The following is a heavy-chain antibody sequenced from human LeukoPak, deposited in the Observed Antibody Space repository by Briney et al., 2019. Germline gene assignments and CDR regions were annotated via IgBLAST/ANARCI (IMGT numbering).Heavy chain of an antibody. D-gene: IGHD4-23*01. CDR2: IYYTGST. V-gene: IGHV4-39*01. CDR3: ARLHYDGNYGYYYYYMGV. CDR1: GGSISSSNYY. Sequence: KPSETLSLTCTVSGGSISSSNYYWGWIRQPPGKGLEWIGSIYYTGSTYYNPSLKSRVTISVDTSKNQFSLNLSSVTAADTAVYYCARLHYDGNYGYYYYYMGVWGKGTTVTISS. J-gene: IGHJ6*03.